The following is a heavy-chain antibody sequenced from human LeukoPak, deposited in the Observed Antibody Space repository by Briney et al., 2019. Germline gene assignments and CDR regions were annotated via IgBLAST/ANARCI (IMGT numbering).Heavy chain of an antibody. CDR1: GFTFSSYA. J-gene: IGHJ6*03. CDR2: ISYDGSNK. D-gene: IGHD2-15*01. V-gene: IGHV3-30*04. Sequence: GGSLRLSCAASGFTFSSYAMHWVRQAPGKGLEWVAVISYDGSNKYYADSVKGRFTFSRDNSKNTLYLQMNSLRAEDTAIYYCAKNGDRGAYCSGGSCYPYYYYNMDVWGKGTTVTISS. CDR3: AKNGDRGAYCSGGSCYPYYYYNMDV.